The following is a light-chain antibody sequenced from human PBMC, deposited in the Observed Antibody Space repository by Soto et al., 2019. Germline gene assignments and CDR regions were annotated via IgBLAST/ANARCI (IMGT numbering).Light chain of an antibody. CDR1: QSLLPSSDNKNY. J-gene: IGKJ3*01. CDR2: SAS. V-gene: IGKV4-1*01. CDR3: QQYYGSPIT. Sequence: DIVMTQSPNSLAVSLGERATINCKSSQSLLPSSDNKNYLAWFQQKPGQAPKLLIFSASTRYSGVPDRFSGSGSGTDFTLTVSSLQAEDVAVYYCQQYYGSPITFGPGTKLEIK.